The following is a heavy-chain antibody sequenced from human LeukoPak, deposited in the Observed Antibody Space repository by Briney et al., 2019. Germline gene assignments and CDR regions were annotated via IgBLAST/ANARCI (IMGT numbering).Heavy chain of an antibody. CDR3: ARTIAVAASPHYYYYYMDV. Sequence: SETLSLTCAVSGGSFSANYWSWIRQPPGKGLEWIGSIYHSGSTYYNPSLKSRVTISVDTSKNQFSLKLSSVTAADTAVYYCARTIAVAASPHYYYYYMDVWGKGTTVTVSS. CDR1: GGSFSANY. J-gene: IGHJ6*03. D-gene: IGHD6-19*01. V-gene: IGHV4-38-2*01. CDR2: IYHSGST.